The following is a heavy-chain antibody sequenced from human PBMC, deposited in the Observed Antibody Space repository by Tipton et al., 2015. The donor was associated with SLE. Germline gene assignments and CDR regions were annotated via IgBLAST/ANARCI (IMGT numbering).Heavy chain of an antibody. CDR1: GFTFSNNW. Sequence: SLRLSCVVSGFTFSNNWMAWVRQAPGKGLEWVAHIREDGSENFYVDSVRCRFAISRDNAQHSLYLQINNLRAEDTAVYYCARADWGPDYWGQGTLVNVSS. CDR3: ARADWGPDY. CDR2: IREDGSEN. D-gene: IGHD7-27*01. V-gene: IGHV3-7*03. J-gene: IGHJ4*02.